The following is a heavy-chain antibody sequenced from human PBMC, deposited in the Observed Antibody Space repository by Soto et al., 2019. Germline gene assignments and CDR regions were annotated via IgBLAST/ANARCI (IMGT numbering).Heavy chain of an antibody. CDR3: ARFKPQLLSYALSVCDY. J-gene: IGHJ4*02. CDR2: INVDNGNT. D-gene: IGHD6-13*01. Sequence: ASVKVSCKASGYTFTNYALHWVRQAPGQRLEWMGWINVDNGNTKYSQRFQGRVTITRDTSATTAYMELSSLRSEDTAVYYCARFKPQLLSYALSVCDYWGQGNLVTVSS. CDR1: GYTFTNYA. V-gene: IGHV1-3*01.